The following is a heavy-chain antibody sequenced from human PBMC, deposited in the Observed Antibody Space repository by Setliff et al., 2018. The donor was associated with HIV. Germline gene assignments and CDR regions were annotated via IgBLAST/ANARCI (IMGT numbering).Heavy chain of an antibody. CDR3: ASYGESGAGRRPGRGAFDV. V-gene: IGHV3-7*03. D-gene: IGHD4-17*01. J-gene: IGHJ3*01. CDR1: GFTFSRYW. CDR2: IQKDGSGK. Sequence: PGGSLRLSCAASGFTFSRYWMSWVRQAPGKGLEWVADIQKDGSGKKYVDSVTGRFTISRDNARNSLHLEMNSLRAEDTAVYYCASYGESGAGRRPGRGAFDVWG.